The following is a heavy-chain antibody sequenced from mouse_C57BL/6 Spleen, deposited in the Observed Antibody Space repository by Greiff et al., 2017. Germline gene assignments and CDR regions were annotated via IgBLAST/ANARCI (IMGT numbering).Heavy chain of an antibody. CDR1: GYTFTDYN. J-gene: IGHJ1*03. D-gene: IGHD1-1*01. CDR3: ARTDYYGSSHWYFDV. Sequence: EVQVVESGPELVKPGASVKIPCKASGYTFTDYNMDWVKQSHGKSLEWIGDINPNNGGTIYNQKFKGKATLTVDKSSSTAYMELRSLTSEDTAVYYCARTDYYGSSHWYFDVWGTGTTVTVSS. CDR2: INPNNGGT. V-gene: IGHV1-18*01.